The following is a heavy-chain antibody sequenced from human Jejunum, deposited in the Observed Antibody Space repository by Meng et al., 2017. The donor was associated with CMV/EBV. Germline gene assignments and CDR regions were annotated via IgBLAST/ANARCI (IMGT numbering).Heavy chain of an antibody. CDR2: INPDGTTT. J-gene: IGHJ6*02. D-gene: IGHD4/OR15-4a*01. V-gene: IGHV3-74*01. CDR3: ARIYDYGGAHYGMDV. Sequence: FTFDIYWMHWVRQAPGKGLVWVSRINPDGTTTNYADSVKGRFTISRDNAKNSLYLQMNSLRAEDTAFYYCARIYDYGGAHYGMDVWGQGTTVTVSS. CDR1: FTFDIYW.